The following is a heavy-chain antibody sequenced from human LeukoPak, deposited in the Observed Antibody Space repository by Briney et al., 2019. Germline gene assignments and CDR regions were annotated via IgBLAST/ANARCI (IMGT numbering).Heavy chain of an antibody. Sequence: GASVKVSCKASGGTFSSYAISWVRQTPGQGLEWMGRIIPILGIANYAQRFQGRVTITADKSTSTAYMELSSLRSEDTAVYYCARAPNGFGAFDIWGPGTMVTVSS. D-gene: IGHD2-8*01. V-gene: IGHV1-69*04. CDR2: IIPILGIA. CDR3: ARAPNGFGAFDI. CDR1: GGTFSSYA. J-gene: IGHJ3*02.